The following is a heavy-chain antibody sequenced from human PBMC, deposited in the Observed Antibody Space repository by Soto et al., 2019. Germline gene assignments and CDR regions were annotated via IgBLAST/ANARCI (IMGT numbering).Heavy chain of an antibody. CDR3: VKASTYSSSQGWFDP. Sequence: PVGSLRLSCAASGFSFDGYAMNWVRQPPGKGLEWVSGISWNSGNIDYADSVKGRFTISRDNAKNSLYLQMNSLRAEDTALYYCVKASTYSSSQGWFDPWGQGTMVTSPQ. D-gene: IGHD6-6*01. V-gene: IGHV3-9*01. CDR1: GFSFDGYA. J-gene: IGHJ5*02. CDR2: ISWNSGNI.